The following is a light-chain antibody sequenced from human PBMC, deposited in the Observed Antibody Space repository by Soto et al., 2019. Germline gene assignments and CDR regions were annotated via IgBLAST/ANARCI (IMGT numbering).Light chain of an antibody. CDR3: QQYDNLPLT. CDR1: QDIANY. CDR2: DAS. J-gene: IGKJ4*01. Sequence: DIQMTQSPSSLSASVGDRVTITCQASQDIANYLNWYQQKAGRAPKFLIYDASNLETGVPSRFSGSGSGTDFTLTISSLQPEDIATYYCQQYDNLPLTFGGGTKADI. V-gene: IGKV1-33*01.